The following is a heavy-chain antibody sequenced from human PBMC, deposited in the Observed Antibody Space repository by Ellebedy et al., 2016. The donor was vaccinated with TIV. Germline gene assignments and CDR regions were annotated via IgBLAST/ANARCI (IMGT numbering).Heavy chain of an antibody. D-gene: IGHD3-22*01. V-gene: IGHV4-31*03. CDR3: ARAGFYYDSSGGAFDI. J-gene: IGHJ3*02. CDR1: GGSISSSSYY. Sequence: MPSETLSLTCTVSGGSISSSSYYWSWIRQHPGKGLEWIGYIYYSGSTYYNPSLKSRVTISVDTSKNQFSLKLSSVTAADTAVYYCARAGFYYDSSGGAFDIWGQGTMVTVSS. CDR2: IYYSGST.